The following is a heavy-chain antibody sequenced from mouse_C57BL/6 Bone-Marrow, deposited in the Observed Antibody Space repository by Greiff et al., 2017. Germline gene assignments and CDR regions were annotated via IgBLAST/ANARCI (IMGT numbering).Heavy chain of an antibody. CDR3: ARRAYYGSSYVY. D-gene: IGHD1-1*01. J-gene: IGHJ2*01. V-gene: IGHV1-81*01. CDR1: GYTFTSYG. CDR2: IYPRSGNT. Sequence: VQLQQSGAELARPGASVQLSCKASGYTFTSYGISWVKQRTGQGLEWIGEIYPRSGNTYYNEKFKGKATLTADKSSSTAYMELRSLTSEDSAVYFCARRAYYGSSYVYWGQGTTLTVSS.